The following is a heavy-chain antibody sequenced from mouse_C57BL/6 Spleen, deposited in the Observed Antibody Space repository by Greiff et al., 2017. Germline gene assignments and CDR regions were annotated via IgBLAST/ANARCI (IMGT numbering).Heavy chain of an antibody. J-gene: IGHJ3*01. D-gene: IGHD2-2*01. CDR1: GYAFTNYL. V-gene: IGHV1-54*01. CDR2: INPGSGGT. Sequence: VQLQQSGAELVRPGTSVKVSCKASGYAFTNYLIEWVKQRPGQGLEWIGVINPGSGGTNYNEKFKGKATLTADTSSSTAYMQLSSLTSEDSAVYFCARGYGYGGGWFGYWGQGTLVTVAA. CDR3: ARGYGYGGGWFGY.